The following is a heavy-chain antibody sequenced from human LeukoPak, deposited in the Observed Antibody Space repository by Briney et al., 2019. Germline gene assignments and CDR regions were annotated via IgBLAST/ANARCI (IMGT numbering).Heavy chain of an antibody. V-gene: IGHV1-69*05. D-gene: IGHD3-9*01. Sequence: ASVKVSCKASGGTFSSYAISWVRQAPAQGLEWMGGNIPIFGTANYAQKFQGRVTITTDESTSTAYMELSSLRSEDTAVYYCAREGNYDILTGYFSSYYYMDVWGKGTTVTVSS. CDR3: AREGNYDILTGYFSSYYYMDV. CDR1: GGTFSSYA. CDR2: NIPIFGTA. J-gene: IGHJ6*03.